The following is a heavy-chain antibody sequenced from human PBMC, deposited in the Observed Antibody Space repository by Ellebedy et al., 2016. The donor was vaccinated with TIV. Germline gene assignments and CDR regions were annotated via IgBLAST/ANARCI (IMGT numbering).Heavy chain of an antibody. Sequence: SETLSLTCTFSGDPISNYYWSWIRQPPGKVLEWIGYIYYSGSANYNPSLKSRVTISLDTPRKQLSLRLTSVTAADAAVYYCASGPNHYFFDYWGQGTLVTVSS. CDR1: GDPISNYY. V-gene: IGHV4-59*01. D-gene: IGHD3-10*01. CDR2: IYYSGSA. J-gene: IGHJ4*02. CDR3: ASGPNHYFFDY.